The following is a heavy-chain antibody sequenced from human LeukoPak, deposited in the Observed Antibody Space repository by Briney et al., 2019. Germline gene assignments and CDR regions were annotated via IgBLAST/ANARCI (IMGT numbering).Heavy chain of an antibody. CDR1: GFTFSSYG. CDR2: ISYDGSNK. D-gene: IGHD6-13*01. Sequence: GGSLRLSCAASGFTFSSYGMHWVRQAPGKGLEWVAVISYDGSNKYYADSVKGRFTISRDNSKNTLYLQMNSLRAEDTAVYYCARGIFTGYSSSWSWGGLDYWGQGTLVTVSS. J-gene: IGHJ4*02. CDR3: ARGIFTGYSSSWSWGGLDY. V-gene: IGHV3-30*03.